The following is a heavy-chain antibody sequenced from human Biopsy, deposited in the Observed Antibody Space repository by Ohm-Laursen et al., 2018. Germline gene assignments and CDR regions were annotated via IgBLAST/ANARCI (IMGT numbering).Heavy chain of an antibody. Sequence: SLRLSCAASGFTFDDYAMHWVRQAPGKGLEWASGISWNSGSIGYADSVKGRFTISRDNAKNSLYLQMNSLRAEDTALYYCAKSCSGGSCLDYWGQGTLATVSS. J-gene: IGHJ4*02. CDR1: GFTFDDYA. CDR3: AKSCSGGSCLDY. V-gene: IGHV3-9*01. CDR2: ISWNSGSI. D-gene: IGHD2-15*01.